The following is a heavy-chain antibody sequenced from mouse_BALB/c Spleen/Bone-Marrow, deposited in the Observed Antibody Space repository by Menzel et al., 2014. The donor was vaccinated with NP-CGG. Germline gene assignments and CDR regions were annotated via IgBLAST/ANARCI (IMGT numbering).Heavy chain of an antibody. CDR1: GYTFTSYW. CDR3: ARGNPLYAMDY. V-gene: IGHV1-7*01. D-gene: IGHD2-1*01. CDR2: INPSTGYT. Sequence: SGAELAKPGASVKMSCKASGYTFTSYWMHWVKQRPGQGLEWIGYINPSTGYTDYNQKFNDKATLTADKSSSTAYMQLSSLTSKDSAVYYCARGNPLYAMDYWGQGTPVTVSS. J-gene: IGHJ4*01.